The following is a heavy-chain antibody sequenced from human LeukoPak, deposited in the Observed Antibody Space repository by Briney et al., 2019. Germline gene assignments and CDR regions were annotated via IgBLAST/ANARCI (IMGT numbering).Heavy chain of an antibody. Sequence: GGSLRLSCAASGFTFSSYSMNWVRQAPGKGLEWVSYISSSTNTIYYADSVKGRFTISRDNAKNSLFLQMNSLRDEDTAVYYCARGGYGANDDAFDIWGQGTMVTISS. V-gene: IGHV3-48*02. CDR3: ARGGYGANDDAFDI. D-gene: IGHD4-23*01. CDR1: GFTFSSYS. CDR2: ISSSTNTI. J-gene: IGHJ3*02.